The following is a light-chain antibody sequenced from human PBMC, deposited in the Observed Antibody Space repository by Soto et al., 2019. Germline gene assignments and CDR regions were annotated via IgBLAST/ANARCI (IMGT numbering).Light chain of an antibody. CDR1: QSISSW. V-gene: IGKV1-5*03. J-gene: IGKJ1*01. Sequence: DIQMTQSPSTLSASVGDRVTITCRASQSISSWLAWYQQKPGKAPKLLIYKASSLQSGVPSRFSGSGSGTEFTLTISSLQHDDFANYYCQKYNSYWTFGQGTKVEIK. CDR3: QKYNSYWT. CDR2: KAS.